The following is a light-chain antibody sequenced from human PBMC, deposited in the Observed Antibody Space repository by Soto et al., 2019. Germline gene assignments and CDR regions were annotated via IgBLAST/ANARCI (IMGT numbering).Light chain of an antibody. CDR2: DVS. Sequence: QSALTQPASVSGSPGQSITISCTGTSTDVGGYYFVSWYQHHPGKAPKLIIYDVSSRPSGVSNRFSGSKSGNTASLTISGHQDEDEDDYYWSSYTSSSTLGVFGGGTKLTVL. J-gene: IGLJ3*02. CDR1: STDVGGYYF. V-gene: IGLV2-14*03. CDR3: SSYTSSSTLGV.